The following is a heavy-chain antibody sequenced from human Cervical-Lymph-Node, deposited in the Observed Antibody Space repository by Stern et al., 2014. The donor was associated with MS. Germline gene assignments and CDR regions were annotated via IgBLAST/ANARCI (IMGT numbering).Heavy chain of an antibody. CDR2: IHTNTGKP. CDR3: ARDGNDEETTVTTY. D-gene: IGHD4-17*01. V-gene: IGHV7-4-1*02. J-gene: IGHJ4*02. CDR1: GYTFTDHA. Sequence: VQLVQSGSELKKPGTSVKVSCKASGYTFTDHALNWVRQAPGQGLEWMGWIHTNTGKPTYAPGFTGRFVFSLDTSVNTAFLQISGLKTEDTAVYYCARDGNDEETTVTTYWGQGTLVTVSS.